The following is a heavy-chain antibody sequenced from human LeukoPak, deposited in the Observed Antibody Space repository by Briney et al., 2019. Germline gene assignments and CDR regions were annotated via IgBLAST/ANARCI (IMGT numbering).Heavy chain of an antibody. V-gene: IGHV1-2*06. J-gene: IGHJ4*02. D-gene: IGHD3-9*01. CDR2: INPNSGGT. Sequence: GASVKVSCKASGYTFTGYYMHWVRQAPGQGLEWMGRINPNSGGTNYAQKFQGRVTMTRDTSISTAYMELSRLRSDGTAVYYCARDLRLRYFDWLGYWGQGTLVTVSS. CDR3: ARDLRLRYFDWLGY. CDR1: GYTFTGYY.